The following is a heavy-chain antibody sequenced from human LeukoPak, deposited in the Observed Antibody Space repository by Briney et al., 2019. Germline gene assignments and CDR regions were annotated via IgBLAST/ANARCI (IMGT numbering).Heavy chain of an antibody. J-gene: IGHJ4*02. D-gene: IGHD6-13*01. CDR2: INHSGST. V-gene: IGHV4-34*01. CDR1: GGSFSGYY. CDR3: AREASGSSGFDY. Sequence: KTSETLSLTCAVYGGSFSGYYWSWIRQPPGKGLEWIGEINHSGSTNYNPSLKSRVTISVDTSKNQFSLKLSSVTAADTAVYYCAREASGSSGFDYWGQGTLVTVSS.